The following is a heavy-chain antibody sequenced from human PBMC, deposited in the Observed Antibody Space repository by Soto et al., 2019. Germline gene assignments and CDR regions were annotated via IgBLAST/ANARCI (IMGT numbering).Heavy chain of an antibody. CDR3: ARESSSGRRDRIDY. CDR1: GFTFSNHG. CDR2: IWYDGTNR. J-gene: IGHJ4*02. V-gene: IGHV3-33*01. D-gene: IGHD6-19*01. Sequence: GGSLRLSCAASGFTFSNHGMHWVRQAPGKGLEWVTVIWYDGTNRFYADSVKGRFTISRDISENTVFLQMNSLRAEDTAVYYCARESSSGRRDRIDYWGQGTLETVSS.